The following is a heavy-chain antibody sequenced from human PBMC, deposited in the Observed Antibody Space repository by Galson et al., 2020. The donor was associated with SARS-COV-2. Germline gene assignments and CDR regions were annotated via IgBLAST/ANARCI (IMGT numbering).Heavy chain of an antibody. J-gene: IGHJ6*03. CDR3: AKDPRPYYDILTGYYPPYMDV. CDR2: ISGSGGST. Sequence: GESLKISCAASGFTFSSYAMSWVRQAQGKGLAWVSAISGSGGSTYYADSVKGRFTISRDNSKNTLYLQMNSLRAEDTAVYYCAKDPRPYYDILTGYYPPYMDVWGKGTTVTVSS. CDR1: GFTFSSYA. V-gene: IGHV3-23*01. D-gene: IGHD3-9*01.